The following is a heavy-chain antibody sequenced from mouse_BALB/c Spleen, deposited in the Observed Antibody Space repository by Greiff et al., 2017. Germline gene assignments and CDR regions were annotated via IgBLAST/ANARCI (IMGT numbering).Heavy chain of an antibody. CDR2: IWAGGST. D-gene: IGHD1-1*01. V-gene: IGHV2-9*02. CDR1: GFSLTSYG. J-gene: IGHJ1*01. CDR3: ARDRGSSYGYFDV. Sequence: VQLQESGPGLVAPSQSLSITCTVSGFSLTSYGVHWVRQPPGKGLEWLGVIWAGGSTNYNSALMSRLSISKDNSKSQVFLKMNSLQTDDTAMYYCARDRGSSYGYFDVWGAGTTVTVSS.